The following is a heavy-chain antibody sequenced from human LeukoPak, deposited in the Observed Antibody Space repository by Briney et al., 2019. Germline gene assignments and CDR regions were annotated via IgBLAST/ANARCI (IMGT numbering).Heavy chain of an antibody. CDR2: IYYSGST. CDR3: ARKEGGQLVNTRRWFDP. Sequence: SETLSLTCTVSGGSISSYYWSWIRQPPGKGLEWIGYIYYSGSTNYNPSLKSRVTISVDASKKQFSLTVRSVTAADTAVYYCARKEGGQLVNTRRWFDPWGQGTLVTVSS. D-gene: IGHD6-13*01. CDR1: GGSISSYY. J-gene: IGHJ5*02. V-gene: IGHV4-59*12.